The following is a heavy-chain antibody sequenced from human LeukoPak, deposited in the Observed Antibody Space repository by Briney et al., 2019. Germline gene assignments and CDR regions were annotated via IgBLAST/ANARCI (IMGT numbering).Heavy chain of an antibody. J-gene: IGHJ4*02. V-gene: IGHV3-20*04. D-gene: IGHD2-15*01. CDR1: GFTFDDYG. Sequence: GGSLRLSCAASGFTFDDYGMSWVRQAPGKGLEWVSGINWNGGSTGYADSVKGRFTISRDNAKNSLYLQRNSLRAEHTALYYCARASGAATPPFDYWGQGTLVPVSS. CDR2: INWNGGST. CDR3: ARASGAATPPFDY.